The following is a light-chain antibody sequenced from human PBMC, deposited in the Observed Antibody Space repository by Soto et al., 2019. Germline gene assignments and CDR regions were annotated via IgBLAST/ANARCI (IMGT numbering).Light chain of an antibody. V-gene: IGKV1-33*01. J-gene: IGKJ4*01. CDR1: QDISNY. Sequence: DIQMTQSPSSLSASVGDRVTITCQASQDISNYLNWYQQKPGKAPKLLIYDASNLETGVPSRFSGSGSGTDFTLNISSLQTADIATYYCQQYDDLPLTFGGGTKVETK. CDR2: DAS. CDR3: QQYDDLPLT.